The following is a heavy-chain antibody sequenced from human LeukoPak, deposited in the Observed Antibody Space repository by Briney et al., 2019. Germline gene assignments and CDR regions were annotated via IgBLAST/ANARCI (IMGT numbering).Heavy chain of an antibody. D-gene: IGHD6-13*01. V-gene: IGHV3-21*01. Sequence: GGSLRHSCAASGFTFSSYSMNWVRQAPGKGLEWVSSISSSSSYIYYADSVKGRFTISRDNAKNSLYLQMNSLRAEDTAVYYCARSIAAAGNFDYWGQGTLVTVSS. CDR1: GFTFSSYS. J-gene: IGHJ4*02. CDR3: ARSIAAAGNFDY. CDR2: ISSSSSYI.